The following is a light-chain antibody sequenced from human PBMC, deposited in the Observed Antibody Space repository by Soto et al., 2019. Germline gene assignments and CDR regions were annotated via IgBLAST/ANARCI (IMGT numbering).Light chain of an antibody. CDR1: SSDVGAYNY. CDR3: SSYSGAYTLVV. CDR2: EVT. V-gene: IGLV2-8*01. Sequence: QSALTQPPSASGSPGQSVTISCTGTSSDVGAYNYVSWYQQHPGKAPRLVIYEVTKRPSGVPERFSGSKSGNTASLTVSALQADDEADYYCSSYSGAYTLVVFGGGTKVTV. J-gene: IGLJ2*01.